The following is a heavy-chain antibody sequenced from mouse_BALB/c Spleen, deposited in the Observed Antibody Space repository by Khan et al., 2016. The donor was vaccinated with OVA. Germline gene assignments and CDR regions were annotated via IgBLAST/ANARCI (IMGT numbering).Heavy chain of an antibody. CDR2: IYPGSGNT. CDR3: ARENDRYLDY. V-gene: IGHV1-77*01. Sequence: VQLQQSGAELARPGASVKLSCKASGYTFTDYYINWVKQRTGQGLEWIGEIYPGSGNTYYNEKFKGKATLTADKSSSTAYMQLSSLTSEDSAVYYCARENDRYLDYRGEGTTLTVSS. J-gene: IGHJ2*01. CDR1: GYTFTDYY. D-gene: IGHD2-14*01.